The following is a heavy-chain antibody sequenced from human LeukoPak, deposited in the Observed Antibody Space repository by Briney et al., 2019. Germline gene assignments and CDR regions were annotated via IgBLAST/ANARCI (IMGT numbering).Heavy chain of an antibody. V-gene: IGHV1-8*03. J-gene: IGHJ6*03. CDR3: ARTYGDSPHYYYYMDV. D-gene: IGHD4-17*01. Sequence: ASVKVSCKASGYTFTSYDINWVRQATGQGLEWMGWMNPNSGNTGYAQKFQGRVIITRNTSISTAYMELSSLRSEDTAVYYCARTYGDSPHYYYYMDVWGKGTTVTVSS. CDR1: GYTFTSYD. CDR2: MNPNSGNT.